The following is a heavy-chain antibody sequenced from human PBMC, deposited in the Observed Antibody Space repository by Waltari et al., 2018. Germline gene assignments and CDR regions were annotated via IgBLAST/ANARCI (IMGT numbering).Heavy chain of an antibody. J-gene: IGHJ3*02. Sequence: QVQLQESGPGFVKPSQTLSLTCTVSGGSISSGSYYWSWIRQPAGKGLEWIGYIYTSGSTNYNPSLKSRVTISVDTSKNQFSLKLSSVTAADTAVYYCARGRWSSSPDAFDIWGQGTMVTVSS. V-gene: IGHV4-61*09. CDR1: GGSISSGSYY. CDR2: IYTSGST. CDR3: ARGRWSSSPDAFDI. D-gene: IGHD6-6*01.